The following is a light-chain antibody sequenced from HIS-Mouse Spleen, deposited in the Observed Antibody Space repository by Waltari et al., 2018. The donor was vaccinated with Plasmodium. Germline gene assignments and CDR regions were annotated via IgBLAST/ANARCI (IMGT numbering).Light chain of an antibody. CDR1: QSVSSN. Sequence: ERVITQSPATLSVSPGERATLSCRASQSVSSNLAWYQQKPGQAPRLLIYGASTRATGIPARFSGRGSGTEFTLTISSLQSEDFAVYYCQQYNNWSFTFGPGTKVDIK. V-gene: IGKV3-15*01. J-gene: IGKJ3*01. CDR3: QQYNNWSFT. CDR2: GAS.